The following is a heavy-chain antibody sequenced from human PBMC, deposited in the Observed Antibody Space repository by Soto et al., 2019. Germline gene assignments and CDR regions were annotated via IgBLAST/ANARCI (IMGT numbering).Heavy chain of an antibody. Sequence: SETLSLTCAVSGGSISSGGYSWSWIRQPPGKGLEWIGYIYHSGSTYYNPSLKSRVTISVDRSKNQFSLKLSSVTAADTAVYYCARGSLSSGWYYYYGMDVWGQGTTVTVSS. J-gene: IGHJ6*02. CDR3: ARGSLSSGWYYYYGMDV. CDR1: GGSISSGGYS. D-gene: IGHD6-25*01. CDR2: IYHSGST. V-gene: IGHV4-30-2*01.